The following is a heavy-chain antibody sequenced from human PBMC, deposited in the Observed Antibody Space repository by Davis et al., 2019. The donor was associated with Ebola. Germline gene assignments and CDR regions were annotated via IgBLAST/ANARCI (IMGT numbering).Heavy chain of an antibody. D-gene: IGHD6-6*01. J-gene: IGHJ4*02. CDR2: IGGGGGST. CDR3: VSQYSTSSHY. Sequence: GGSLRLSCAGSGFTFSYYAMTWVRQAPGKGLEWVSIIGGGGGSTYYADSVKGRFTISRDNSKNTLYLQMNSLGAEDTAIYYCVSQYSTSSHYWGQGALVTVSS. V-gene: IGHV3-23*01. CDR1: GFTFSYYA.